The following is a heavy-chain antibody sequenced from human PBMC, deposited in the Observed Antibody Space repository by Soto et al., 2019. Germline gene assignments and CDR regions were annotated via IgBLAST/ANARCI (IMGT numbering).Heavy chain of an antibody. Sequence: ASVKVSCKASGYTFTCYYMHWVRQAPGQGLEWMGWINPNSGGTNYAQKFQGWVTMTRDTSISTAYMELSRLRSDDTAVYYCARDEGIVGDNRFDYWGQGTLVTVSS. J-gene: IGHJ4*02. D-gene: IGHD1-26*01. V-gene: IGHV1-2*04. CDR3: ARDEGIVGDNRFDY. CDR2: INPNSGGT. CDR1: GYTFTCYY.